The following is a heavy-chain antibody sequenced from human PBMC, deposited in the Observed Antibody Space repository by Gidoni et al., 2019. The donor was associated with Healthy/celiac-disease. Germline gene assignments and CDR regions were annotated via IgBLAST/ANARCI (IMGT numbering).Heavy chain of an antibody. Sequence: QVQLQQWGAGLLQPSAPLSLTCAVYGGSFSGYYWSWIRQHPGKGPEWIGEINHSGSTNYNPSLKSRVTISVDTSKNQFALKLSSVTAADTAVYYWARATSGSYAYYFDYWGQGTLVTVSS. CDR3: ARATSGSYAYYFDY. V-gene: IGHV4-34*01. D-gene: IGHD1-26*01. J-gene: IGHJ4*02. CDR1: GGSFSGYY. CDR2: INHSGST.